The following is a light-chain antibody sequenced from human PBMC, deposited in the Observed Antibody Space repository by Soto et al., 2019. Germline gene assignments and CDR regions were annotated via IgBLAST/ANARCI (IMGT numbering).Light chain of an antibody. CDR3: GSWDSSLSAYV. V-gene: IGLV1-51*01. J-gene: IGLJ1*01. CDR1: SSNIGGNS. CDR2: DDD. Sequence: QSVLTQPPSVSAAPGQRVTMSWSGSSSNIGGNSVSWYQQLPGTAPKLLIYDDDKRPSGIPDRFSGSKSGTSATLGITGFQTGDEADHYCGSWDSSLSAYVFGTGTKVTVL.